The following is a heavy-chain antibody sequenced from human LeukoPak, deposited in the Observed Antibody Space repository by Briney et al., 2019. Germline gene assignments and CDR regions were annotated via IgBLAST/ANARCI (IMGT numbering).Heavy chain of an antibody. CDR1: GFTFSTYA. CDR3: ARKTDSGGQGDY. Sequence: GGSLRLSCAASGFTFSTYAMHWVRQAPGKGLEWVAVISYDGSNKYYADSVKGRFTISRDNSKNTLYLQMNSLRAEDTAVYYCARKTDSGGQGDYWGPGTLVTVSS. V-gene: IGHV3-30*04. D-gene: IGHD3-22*01. CDR2: ISYDGSNK. J-gene: IGHJ4*02.